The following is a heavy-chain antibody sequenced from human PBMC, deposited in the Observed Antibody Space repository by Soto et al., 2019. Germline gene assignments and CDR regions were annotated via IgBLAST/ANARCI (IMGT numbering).Heavy chain of an antibody. Sequence: SVKVSCKASGGTFSSYAISWVRQAPVQGLEWMGGIIPIFGTANYAQKFQGRVTITADKSTSTAYMELSSLRSEDTAVYYCARDYGSGWSGDYYYGMDVWGQGTTVTVSS. CDR1: GGTFSSYA. CDR2: IIPIFGTA. V-gene: IGHV1-69*06. D-gene: IGHD3-10*01. CDR3: ARDYGSGWSGDYYYGMDV. J-gene: IGHJ6*02.